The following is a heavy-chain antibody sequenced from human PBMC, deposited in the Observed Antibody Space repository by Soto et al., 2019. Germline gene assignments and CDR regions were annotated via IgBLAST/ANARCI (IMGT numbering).Heavy chain of an antibody. Sequence: GGSLRLSCAASGFTFSSYWMTWVRQGPGKGLEWVATIKEDGSERWHVDSVKGRFSISRDNPKNSLFLQMNSLRAEDTAVYYCARDGADFDFWGQGTLITVSS. V-gene: IGHV3-7*01. CDR2: IKEDGSER. CDR1: GFTFSSYW. J-gene: IGHJ4*02. CDR3: ARDGADFDF. D-gene: IGHD2-15*01.